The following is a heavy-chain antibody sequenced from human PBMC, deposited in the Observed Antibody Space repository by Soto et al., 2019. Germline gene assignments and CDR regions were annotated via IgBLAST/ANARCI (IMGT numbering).Heavy chain of an antibody. CDR1: GFTFSSYA. Sequence: EVQLSESGGGLVQPGGSLRLSCGVSGFTFSSYAMSWVRQAPGKGLEWVSSISGSGGSTYYADSVKGRFTVSRNNSQNTLYVKMNSLRAEDTAIYYCARAGTPSNANNFYYYCYMEVWGKGTTVTVSS. J-gene: IGHJ6*03. CDR3: ARAGTPSNANNFYYYCYMEV. D-gene: IGHD3-16*01. V-gene: IGHV3-23*01. CDR2: ISGSGGST.